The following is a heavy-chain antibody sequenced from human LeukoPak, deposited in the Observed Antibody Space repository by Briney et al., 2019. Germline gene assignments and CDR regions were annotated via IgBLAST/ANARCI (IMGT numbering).Heavy chain of an antibody. V-gene: IGHV3-11*04. CDR2: INNDGSDK. D-gene: IGHD3-10*01. CDR1: GFTFSGYY. J-gene: IGHJ6*03. CDR3: ARCPTLYIDADQRHYYHSMDV. Sequence: GGSLRLSCAASGFTFSGYYMSWIRQAPGKGLEWVSYINNDGSDKYYADSVKGRFTISRDNAKNSLYLQMNSLRAEDTAVYYCARCPTLYIDADQRHYYHSMDVGGKGTTVSIS.